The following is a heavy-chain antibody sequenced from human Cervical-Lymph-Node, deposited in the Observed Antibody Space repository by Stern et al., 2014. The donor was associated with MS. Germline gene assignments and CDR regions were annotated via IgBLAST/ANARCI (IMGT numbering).Heavy chain of an antibody. V-gene: IGHV4-30-2*01. CDR2: IYHSGST. CDR3: ARGGVIYTQDRNGFDV. D-gene: IGHD2-21*01. CDR1: GGSISSGGSS. Sequence: VQLVESGSGQAKPSQTLSLTCAVSGGSISSGGSSWNWIRQPPGKGLEWIGYIYHSGSTYYNPSLKGRVFISVDTSKNQFALNIRSVTAADTAVYYCARGGVIYTQDRNGFDVWGQGTMVTVSS. J-gene: IGHJ3*01.